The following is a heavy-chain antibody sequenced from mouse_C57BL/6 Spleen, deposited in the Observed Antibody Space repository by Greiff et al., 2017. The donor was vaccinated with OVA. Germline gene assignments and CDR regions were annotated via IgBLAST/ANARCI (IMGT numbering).Heavy chain of an antibody. D-gene: IGHD3-2*02. V-gene: IGHV8-8*01. J-gene: IGHJ2*01. CDR1: GFSLSTFGMG. CDR3: ARVAQAVAWDFDY. Sequence: QVTLKVSGPGILQPSQTLSLTCSFSGFSLSTFGMGVGWIRQPSGKGLEWLAHIWWGDDKYYNPALKRRLTIAKDTAKNQLFLKIANVDTAETATYYFARVAQAVAWDFDYWGQGTTLTVSS. CDR2: IWWGDDK.